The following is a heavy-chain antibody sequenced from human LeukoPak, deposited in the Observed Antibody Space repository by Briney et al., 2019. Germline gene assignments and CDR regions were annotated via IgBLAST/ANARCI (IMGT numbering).Heavy chain of an antibody. V-gene: IGHV3-48*01. CDR1: GFTFSGYN. CDR3: ARDLRASDP. J-gene: IGHJ5*02. Sequence: GGSLRLSCAASGFTFSGYNMDWVRQAPGKGLEWVSTISSSSRSIYYADSVKGRFTISRDNANNSLDLQMNSLRAEDTAVYYCARDLRASDPWGQGTLVTVPS. CDR2: ISSSSRSI.